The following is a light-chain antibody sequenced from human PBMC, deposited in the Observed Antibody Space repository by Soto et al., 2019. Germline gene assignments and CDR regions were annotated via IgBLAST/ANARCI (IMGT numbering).Light chain of an antibody. Sequence: QSALTQPASVSGSPGQSITISCTGTSSDVGGYNYVSWYQQHPGKAPKLLIYEVSNRPSGVYHRFSGSKSGNTASLTISGLQAEDEGDYHCSSYTSSTTLVFGGGTKVTVL. V-gene: IGLV2-14*01. J-gene: IGLJ2*01. CDR2: EVS. CDR3: SSYTSSTTLV. CDR1: SSDVGGYNY.